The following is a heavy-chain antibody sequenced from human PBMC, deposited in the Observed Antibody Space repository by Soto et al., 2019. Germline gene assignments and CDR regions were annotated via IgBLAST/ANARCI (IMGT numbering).Heavy chain of an antibody. CDR3: AKEQWELLMLTAFDI. V-gene: IGHV3-30*18. D-gene: IGHD1-26*01. CDR2: ISYDGSNK. J-gene: IGHJ3*02. CDR1: GFTFSSYG. Sequence: QVQLVESGGGVVQPGRSLRLSCAASGFTFSSYGMHWVRQAPGKGLEWVAVISYDGSNKYYADSVKGRFTISRDNSKNTLYLQMNSLRADDTAVYYCAKEQWELLMLTAFDIWGQGTMVTVSS.